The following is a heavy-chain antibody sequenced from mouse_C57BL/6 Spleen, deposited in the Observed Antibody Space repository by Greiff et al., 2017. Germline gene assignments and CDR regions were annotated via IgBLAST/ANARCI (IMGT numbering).Heavy chain of an antibody. Sequence: VQLQQSGPGLVAPSQSLSITCTVSGFSLTSYAISWVRQPPGKGLEWLGVIWTGGGTNYNSALKSRLSISKDNSKSQVFLKMNSLQTDDTARYYCARSPSYGSSYWFAYWGQGTLVTVSA. V-gene: IGHV2-9-1*01. CDR2: IWTGGGT. CDR3: ARSPSYGSSYWFAY. J-gene: IGHJ3*01. CDR1: GFSLTSYA. D-gene: IGHD1-1*01.